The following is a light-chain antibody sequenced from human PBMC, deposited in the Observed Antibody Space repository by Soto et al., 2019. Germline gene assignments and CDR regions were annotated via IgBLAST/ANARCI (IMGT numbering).Light chain of an antibody. CDR1: QSVSSN. J-gene: IGKJ4*01. V-gene: IGKV3-15*01. Sequence: EIVMTQSPATLSVSPGGRATLSCRASQSVSSNLAWYQQKPGQAPRFLIYGASTRATGIPARFSGSGSGTEFTLTISSLQSEDFAVYYCQQYDNWPLTFGGGTKV. CDR3: QQYDNWPLT. CDR2: GAS.